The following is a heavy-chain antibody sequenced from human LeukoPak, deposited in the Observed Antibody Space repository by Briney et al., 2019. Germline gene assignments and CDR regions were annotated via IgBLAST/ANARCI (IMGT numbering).Heavy chain of an antibody. CDR3: AKGVADCSGGSCWYFDY. CDR2: ISGSGGST. J-gene: IGHJ4*02. Sequence: GGSLRLSCAASGFTFSSYAMSWVRQAPGKGLEWVSAISGSGGSTYYADSVKGRFTISRDNSKNTLYLQMSSLRAEDTAVYYCAKGVADCSGGSCWYFDYWGQGTLVTVSS. D-gene: IGHD2-15*01. CDR1: GFTFSSYA. V-gene: IGHV3-23*01.